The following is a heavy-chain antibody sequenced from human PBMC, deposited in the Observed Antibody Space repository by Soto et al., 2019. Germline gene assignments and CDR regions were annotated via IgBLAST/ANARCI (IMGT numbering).Heavy chain of an antibody. Sequence: VQLVESGGGLVQPGGSLRLSCAASGFAFSSYWMSWVRQAPGKGLEWVANIKLDGSEKYYVDSVKGRFTISRDNAENSLSLQMNSLRAEDTAVYYCARLRVTMTRGPFDYWGQGTQVTVSS. CDR1: GFAFSSYW. CDR2: IKLDGSEK. CDR3: ARLRVTMTRGPFDY. D-gene: IGHD3-10*01. J-gene: IGHJ4*02. V-gene: IGHV3-7*01.